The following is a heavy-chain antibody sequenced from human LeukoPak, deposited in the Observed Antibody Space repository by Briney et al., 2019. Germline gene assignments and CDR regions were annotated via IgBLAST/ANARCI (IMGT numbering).Heavy chain of an antibody. CDR3: ASHPGSSWSGGAGLDY. J-gene: IGHJ4*02. CDR2: INPNSGGT. D-gene: IGHD6-13*01. V-gene: IGHV1-2*02. Sequence: ASVKVSCKASGYTFTGYYMHWVRQAPGQGPEWMGWINPNSGGTNYAQKFQGRVTMTRDTSISTAYMELSRLRSDDTAVYYCASHPGSSWSGGAGLDYWGQGTLVTVSS. CDR1: GYTFTGYY.